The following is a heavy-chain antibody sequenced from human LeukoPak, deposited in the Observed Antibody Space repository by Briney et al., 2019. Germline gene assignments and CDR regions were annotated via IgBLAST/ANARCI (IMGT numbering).Heavy chain of an antibody. CDR3: ARDVYHSGDYLYNYYYGMDV. J-gene: IGHJ6*02. CDR1: GYTFTGYY. D-gene: IGHD3-3*01. CDR2: INPYSGAT. Sequence: ASVKVSCKASGYTFTGYYLHWVRQAPGQGLEWMGWINPYSGATNYAQIFQGRLTLTRDTSISTVYMELSGLRSDDTAVYYCARDVYHSGDYLYNYYYGMDVWGQGTTVTVSS. V-gene: IGHV1-2*02.